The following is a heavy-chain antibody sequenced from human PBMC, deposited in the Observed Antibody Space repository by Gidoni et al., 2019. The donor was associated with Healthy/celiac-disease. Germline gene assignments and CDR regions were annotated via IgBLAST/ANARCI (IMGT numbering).Heavy chain of an antibody. CDR2: ISYDGSNK. CDR3: AKDLGNDYGARGAFDI. CDR1: GFPFSSYG. D-gene: IGHD4-17*01. Sequence: QVQLVESGGGVVQPGRSLRLSCAASGFPFSSYGMHWVRQAPGKGLEWVAVISYDGSNKYYADSVKVRFTISRDNSKNTLYLQMNSLRAEDTAVYYCAKDLGNDYGARGAFDIWGQGTMVTVSS. V-gene: IGHV3-30*18. J-gene: IGHJ3*02.